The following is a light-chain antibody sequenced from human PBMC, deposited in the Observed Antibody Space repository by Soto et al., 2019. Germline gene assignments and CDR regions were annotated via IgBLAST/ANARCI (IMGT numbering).Light chain of an antibody. CDR3: QQRSNWVWT. V-gene: IGKV3-11*01. CDR1: QSVSSY. Sequence: EIVLTQSPATLSLSPGERATLSCRASQSVSSYLAWYQQKPGQAPRLLIYDASNRATGIPARFSGSGSGTDFTLTISSLEPEEFAVYYCQQRSNWVWTFGQGTKVEIK. J-gene: IGKJ1*01. CDR2: DAS.